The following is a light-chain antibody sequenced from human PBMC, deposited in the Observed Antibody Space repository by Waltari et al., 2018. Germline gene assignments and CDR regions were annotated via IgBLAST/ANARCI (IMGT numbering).Light chain of an antibody. CDR3: AAWDDSLSGVV. V-gene: IGLV1-47*01. CDR1: ISNIGANY. J-gene: IGLJ2*01. CDR2: RNN. Sequence: QSVLTQPPSASGTPGQRVIISCSGSISNIGANYVYWYQQLPGTAPKLLIYRNNPRPSGVPDRFSGSKSGTSASLAISGLRSEEEAHYHCAAWDDSLSGVVFGGGTKLTVL.